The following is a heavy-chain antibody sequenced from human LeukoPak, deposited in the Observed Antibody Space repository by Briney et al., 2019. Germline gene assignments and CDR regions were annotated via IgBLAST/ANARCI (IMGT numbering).Heavy chain of an antibody. CDR1: GGSISSYY. J-gene: IGHJ5*02. CDR3: ARGGSSPLRPLYNWFDP. D-gene: IGHD6-6*01. V-gene: IGHV4-4*07. CDR2: IYTSGST. Sequence: SSETLSLTCTVSGGSISSYYWSWIRQPAGKGLEWIGRIYTSGSTNYNPSLKSRVTMSVDTSKNQFSLKLSSVTAADTAVYYCARGGSSPLRPLYNWFDPWGQGTLVTVSS.